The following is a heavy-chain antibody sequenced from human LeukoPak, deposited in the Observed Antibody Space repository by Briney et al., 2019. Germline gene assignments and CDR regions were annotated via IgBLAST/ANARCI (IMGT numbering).Heavy chain of an antibody. CDR3: GSWDYGSGSYSPYY. V-gene: IGHV1-2*02. Sequence: GASVTVSCKASGYTFTVYYIHWVRQAPGQGLEWVGWINPNSGGTKFAQKFQGRVTMTRDTSITTAYVELSGLGSDDTAVYYCGSWDYGSGSYSPYYWGQGTLVTVSS. CDR1: GYTFTVYY. J-gene: IGHJ4*02. D-gene: IGHD3-10*01. CDR2: INPNSGGT.